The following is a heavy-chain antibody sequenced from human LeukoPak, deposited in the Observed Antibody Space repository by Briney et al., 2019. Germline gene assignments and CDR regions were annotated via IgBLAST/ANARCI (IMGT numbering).Heavy chain of an antibody. V-gene: IGHV4-61*02. CDR3: ARGGYYGSGNDFRFDP. Sequence: SQTLSLTCTVSGDSISSGDYYWSWIRQPAGKGLEWIGRISSSGSTNYNPSLKSRVTISVDTSKNQFSLKLTSVTAADTAVYFCARGGYYGSGNDFRFDPWGQGTLVTVSS. J-gene: IGHJ5*02. CDR1: GDSISSGDYY. D-gene: IGHD3-10*01. CDR2: ISSSGST.